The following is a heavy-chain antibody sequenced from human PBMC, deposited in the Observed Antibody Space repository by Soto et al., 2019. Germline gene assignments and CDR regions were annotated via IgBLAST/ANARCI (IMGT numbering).Heavy chain of an antibody. CDR1: GGSLSRYY. V-gene: IGHV4-59*01. Sequence: PETLSLTCTVSGGSLSRYYWSWIRQPPGKGLEWIGYIYYSGSTNYNPSLKSRVTISVDTSKNQFSLKLSSVTAADTAVYYCARERYYGMDGWGQGTTVTVSS. J-gene: IGHJ6*02. CDR3: ARERYYGMDG. CDR2: IYYSGST.